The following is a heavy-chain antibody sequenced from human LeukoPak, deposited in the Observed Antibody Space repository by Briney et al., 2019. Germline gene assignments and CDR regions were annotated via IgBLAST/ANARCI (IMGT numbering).Heavy chain of an antibody. CDR2: MNSDGSAT. Sequence: GGSLRLSCAASGFSFSNYWMHWVRQAPGKGLVWVTRMNSDGSATYYADSVKGRFTISRDNSKNTLYLQMNSLRAEDTAVYYCARGRTYYDILTGHYFDYWGQGTLVTVSS. D-gene: IGHD3-9*01. V-gene: IGHV3-74*01. J-gene: IGHJ4*02. CDR1: GFSFSNYW. CDR3: ARGRTYYDILTGHYFDY.